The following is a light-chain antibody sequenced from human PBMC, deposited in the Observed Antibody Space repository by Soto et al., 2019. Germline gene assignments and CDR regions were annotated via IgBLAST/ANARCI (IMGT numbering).Light chain of an antibody. J-gene: IGLJ2*01. V-gene: IGLV1-51*01. Sequence: QSVLTQPPSVSAAPGQKVTISCSGSSANIGSNYVSWYQQFPGTAPKLVIYESDRRPSEIPDRFSGSKSGTSATLDITGLQTGDEADYYCGAWDGSLSVVLFGGGTKVTVL. CDR1: SANIGSNY. CDR2: ESD. CDR3: GAWDGSLSVVL.